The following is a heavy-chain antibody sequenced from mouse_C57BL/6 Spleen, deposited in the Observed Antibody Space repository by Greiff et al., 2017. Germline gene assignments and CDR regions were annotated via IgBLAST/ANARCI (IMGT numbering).Heavy chain of an antibody. CDR1: GYAFSSSW. Sequence: QVQLQQSGPELVKPGASVKISCKATGYAFSSSWMNWVKQRPGKGLEWIGRIFPGDGDTNYNGKFKGKATLTADKSSSTAYMQLSSLTSEDSAVYFCAIESGSMDDWGQGTSVTVSS. V-gene: IGHV1-82*01. D-gene: IGHD3-2*02. J-gene: IGHJ4*01. CDR3: AIESGSMDD. CDR2: IFPGDGDT.